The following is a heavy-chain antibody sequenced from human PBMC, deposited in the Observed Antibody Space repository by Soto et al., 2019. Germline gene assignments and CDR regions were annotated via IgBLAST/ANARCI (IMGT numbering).Heavy chain of an antibody. J-gene: IGHJ6*02. CDR2: ISSSSSTI. Sequence: EVQLVESGGGLVQPGGSLRLSCAASGFTFSSYSMNWVRQAPGKGLEWVSYISSSSSTIYYADSMKGRFTISRDNAKNSLYLQMNSLRDEDTAVYYCASFYGDYHPGGYYYGMDVWGQGTTVTVSS. CDR1: GFTFSSYS. CDR3: ASFYGDYHPGGYYYGMDV. V-gene: IGHV3-48*02. D-gene: IGHD4-17*01.